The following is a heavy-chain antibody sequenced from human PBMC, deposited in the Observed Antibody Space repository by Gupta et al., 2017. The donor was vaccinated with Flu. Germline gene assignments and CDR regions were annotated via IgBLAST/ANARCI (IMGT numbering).Heavy chain of an antibody. CDR3: ARSNQGDFHY. D-gene: IGHD2-2*01. CDR2: IYPGDSDT. J-gene: IGHJ4*02. V-gene: IGHV5-51*01. Sequence: GWVRQRPGKCLEWMGIIYPGDSDTRYSPAFQGQVPFSADKSISTAYLQWSSLKASDTAMYFCARSNQGDFHYWGQGTLVTVSS.